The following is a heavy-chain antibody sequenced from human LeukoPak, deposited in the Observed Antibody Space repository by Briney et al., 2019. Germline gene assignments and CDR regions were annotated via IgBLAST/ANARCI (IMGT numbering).Heavy chain of an antibody. CDR1: GFTFSSYE. CDR3: ARAPITMIVVVITPGYFDY. D-gene: IGHD3-22*01. J-gene: IGHJ4*02. CDR2: ISSSGSTI. Sequence: PGGSLRLSRAASGFTFSSYEMNWVRQAPGKGLEWVSYISSSGSTIYYADSVKGRFTISRDNAKNSLYLQMNSLRAEDTAVYYCARAPITMIVVVITPGYFDYWGQGTLVTVSS. V-gene: IGHV3-48*03.